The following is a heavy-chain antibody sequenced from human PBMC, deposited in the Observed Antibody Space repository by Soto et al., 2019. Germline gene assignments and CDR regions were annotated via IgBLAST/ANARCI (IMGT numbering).Heavy chain of an antibody. J-gene: IGHJ5*02. D-gene: IGHD1-26*01. V-gene: IGHV1-3*01. CDR1: GYAFTTSA. CDR3: ARASGRSKLLPFYFDP. Sequence: QVHLVQSGAEVQKPGASVRISCQASGYAFTTSAIHWVRQAPGQSLEWMAWINPATGDTKYSQNVRGRVTFALDTSATTADMDLRSLASHDTAVYYCARASGRSKLLPFYFDPWGQGTQVTVSS. CDR2: INPATGDT.